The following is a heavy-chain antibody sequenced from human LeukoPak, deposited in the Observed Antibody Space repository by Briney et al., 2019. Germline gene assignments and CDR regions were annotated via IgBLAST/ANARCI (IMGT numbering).Heavy chain of an antibody. CDR3: ARVGDGLNDGFDI. Sequence: ASVKVSCKAFGYTFTGYYMNWVRQAPGQGLEWMGRINPNTGGTNYAQNFQGSVTMTRDTSITTVYMELSRLRSDDTAVYYCARVGDGLNDGFDIWGQGTMVTVSS. V-gene: IGHV1-2*06. CDR2: INPNTGGT. D-gene: IGHD5-24*01. CDR1: GYTFTGYY. J-gene: IGHJ3*02.